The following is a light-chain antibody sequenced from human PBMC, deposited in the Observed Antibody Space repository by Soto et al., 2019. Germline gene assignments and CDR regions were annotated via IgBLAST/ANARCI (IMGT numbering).Light chain of an antibody. V-gene: IGKV3-20*01. CDR3: QQCGSSTLT. CDR2: HTS. CDR1: QSVSSNY. Sequence: EIASTQSPGTLSLSPGGRATLSCRASQSVSSNYLAWYQQTHGQAPRLLIYHTSSRANGIPGRFSGSVSGTDGTITISRLEQEDVSVYYCQQCGSSTLTFGGGTKVDIK. J-gene: IGKJ4*01.